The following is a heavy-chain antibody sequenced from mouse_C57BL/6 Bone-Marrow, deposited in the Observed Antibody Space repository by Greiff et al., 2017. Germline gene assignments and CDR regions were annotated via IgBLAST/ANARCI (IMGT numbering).Heavy chain of an antibody. J-gene: IGHJ3*01. CDR2: SRNKANDYTK. CDR1: GFTFSDFY. V-gene: IGHV7-1*01. Sequence: EVMLVESGGGLVQSGRSLRLSCATSGFTFSDFYMEWVRQAPGKGLEWIAASRNKANDYTKEYSASVKGRFIVSRDTSQSILYLQMNALRAEDTAVYYCARDGYYGSSYDPFAYWGQGTLVTVSA. CDR3: ARDGYYGSSYDPFAY. D-gene: IGHD1-1*01.